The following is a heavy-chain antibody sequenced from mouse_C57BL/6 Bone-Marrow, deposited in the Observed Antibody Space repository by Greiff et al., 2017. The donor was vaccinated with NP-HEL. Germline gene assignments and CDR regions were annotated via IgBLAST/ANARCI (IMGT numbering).Heavy chain of an antibody. CDR3: ARENYYGSFYAMDY. V-gene: IGHV1-69*01. J-gene: IGHJ4*01. CDR1: GYTFTSYW. Sequence: QVHVKQPGAELVMPGASVKLSCKASGYTFTSYWMHWVKQRPGQGLEWIGEIDPSDSYTNYNQKFKGKSTLTVDKSSSTAYMQLSSLTSEDSAVYYCARENYYGSFYAMDYWGQGTSVTVSS. CDR2: IDPSDSYT. D-gene: IGHD1-1*01.